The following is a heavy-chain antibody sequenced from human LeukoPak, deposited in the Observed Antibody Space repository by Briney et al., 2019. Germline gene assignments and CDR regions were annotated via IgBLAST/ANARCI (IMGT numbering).Heavy chain of an antibody. J-gene: IGHJ4*02. V-gene: IGHV3-23*01. CDR2: ISGTGGST. CDR1: EFTFTKYA. D-gene: IGHD2-15*01. CDR3: APQEGPYCSGGTCYVGFDY. Sequence: GGSLRLSCAASEFTFTKYAMNWVRQAPGKGLEWVSSISGTGGSTFYADSVKGRFTISRDNSKNTLYLQMNSLRAGHTAVYYCAPQEGPYCSGGTCYVGFDYWGQGTLVTVSS.